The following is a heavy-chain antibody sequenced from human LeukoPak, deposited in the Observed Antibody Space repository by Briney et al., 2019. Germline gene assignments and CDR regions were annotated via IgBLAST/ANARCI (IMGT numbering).Heavy chain of an antibody. J-gene: IGHJ4*02. D-gene: IGHD3-22*01. CDR3: ARDITYYYDSSGPPPFDY. V-gene: IGHV1-18*01. Sequence: GASVKVSCKASGYTFTSYGISWVRQAPGQGLERMGWISAYNGNTNYAQKLQGRVTMTTDTSTSTAYMELRSLRSDDTAVYYCARDITYYYDSSGPPPFDYWGQGTLVTVSS. CDR2: ISAYNGNT. CDR1: GYTFTSYG.